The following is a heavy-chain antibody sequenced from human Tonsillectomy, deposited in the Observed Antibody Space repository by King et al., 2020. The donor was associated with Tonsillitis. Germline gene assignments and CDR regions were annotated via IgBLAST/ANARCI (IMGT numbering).Heavy chain of an antibody. J-gene: IGHJ4*02. Sequence: HGQLVQSGGGVVQPGRSLRLSCAASGFTFSSYGMHWVRQAPGKGLEWVAVISYVGSNKYYADSVKGRFTISRDNSKNTLYLQMNSLRAEDTAVYYCAKDGSGSYSPPNLDYWGQGTLVTVSS. CDR2: ISYVGSNK. CDR3: AKDGSGSYSPPNLDY. CDR1: GFTFSSYG. V-gene: IGHV3-30*18. D-gene: IGHD1-26*01.